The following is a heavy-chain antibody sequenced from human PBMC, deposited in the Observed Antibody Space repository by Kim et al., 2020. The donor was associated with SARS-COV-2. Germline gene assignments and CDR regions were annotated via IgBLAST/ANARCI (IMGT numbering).Heavy chain of an antibody. CDR3: ARERDGRIATRRYGWFDP. Sequence: GGSLRLSCSASGFTFSSYAMHWVRQAPGKGLEWVAVISYDGSIKYYADSVKGRFTISRDNSKNTLYLQMNSLRTEDTGVYYCARERDGRIATRRYGWFDPWGQGTLVTVSS. CDR2: ISYDGSIK. CDR1: GFTFSSYA. D-gene: IGHD6-6*01. V-gene: IGHV3-30*04. J-gene: IGHJ5*02.